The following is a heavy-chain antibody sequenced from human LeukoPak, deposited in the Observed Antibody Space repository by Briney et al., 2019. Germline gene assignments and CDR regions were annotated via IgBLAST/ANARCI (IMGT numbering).Heavy chain of an antibody. CDR1: GGSISSGGYS. CDR3: ASSVLTVTYFDY. D-gene: IGHD1-20*01. J-gene: IGHJ4*02. Sequence: PSETLSLTCAVSGGSISSGGYSWSWIRQPPGKGLEWIGYIYHSGSTYYNPSLKSRVTISVDRSKNQFSLKLSSVTAADTAVYYCASSVLTVTYFDYWGQGTLVTVSS. V-gene: IGHV4-30-2*01. CDR2: IYHSGST.